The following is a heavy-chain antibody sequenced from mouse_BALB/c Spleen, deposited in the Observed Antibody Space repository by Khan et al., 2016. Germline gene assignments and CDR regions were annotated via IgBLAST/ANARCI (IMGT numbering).Heavy chain of an antibody. Sequence: MQLEESGPSLVKSSQTLSLTCSVTGDPITSGYWNWIRKFPGKKLEYMGYISYSGNTSYNPFLKRRISITRDTSKNQHTLQWFSVTTEDTATFYCARSKRSDAWFAYGGQGTLVTVSA. CDR1: GDPITSGY. CDR3: ARSKRSDAWFAY. J-gene: IGHJ3*01. V-gene: IGHV3-8*02. CDR2: ISYSGNT.